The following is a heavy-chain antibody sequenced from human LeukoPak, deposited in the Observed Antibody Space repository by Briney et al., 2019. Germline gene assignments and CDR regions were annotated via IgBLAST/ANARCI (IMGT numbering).Heavy chain of an antibody. D-gene: IGHD5-12*01. Sequence: GGSLRLSCAASGFTFSSYDMNWVRQAPGKGLEWASYISSSAGTMYYADSVKGRFTISRDNAKNSLYLQMNSLRAEDTAVYYCARDRSSGYSGSNDYWGQGTLLTVSS. CDR2: ISSSAGTM. J-gene: IGHJ4*02. CDR3: ARDRSSGYSGSNDY. CDR1: GFTFSSYD. V-gene: IGHV3-48*03.